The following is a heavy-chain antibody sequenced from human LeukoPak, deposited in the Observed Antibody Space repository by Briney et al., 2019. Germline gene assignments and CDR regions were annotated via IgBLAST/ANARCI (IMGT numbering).Heavy chain of an antibody. CDR3: ARAKFIAARPDVGFYY. Sequence: PSETLSLTCTVSGGSISSYYWTWIRQPPGKGLEWVGEINHIGSTNYNPSLKSRVTISIDTSKNQFSLKLSSVTAADTAVYYCARAKFIAARPDVGFYYWGQGTLVTVSS. V-gene: IGHV4-34*01. J-gene: IGHJ4*02. CDR2: INHIGST. D-gene: IGHD6-6*01. CDR1: GGSISSYY.